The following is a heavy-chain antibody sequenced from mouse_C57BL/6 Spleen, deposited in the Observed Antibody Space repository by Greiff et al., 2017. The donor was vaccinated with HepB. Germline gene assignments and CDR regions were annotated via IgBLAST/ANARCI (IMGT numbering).Heavy chain of an antibody. CDR2: ISNGGGST. D-gene: IGHD2-3*01. Sequence: EVKLVESGGGLVQPGGSLKLSCAASGFTFSDYYMYWVRQTPEKRLEWVAYISNGGGSTYYPDTVKGRFTISRDNAKNTLYLQMSRLKSEDTAMYYCARLMKGYFDVWGTGTTVTVSS. V-gene: IGHV5-12*01. CDR3: ARLMKGYFDV. J-gene: IGHJ1*03. CDR1: GFTFSDYY.